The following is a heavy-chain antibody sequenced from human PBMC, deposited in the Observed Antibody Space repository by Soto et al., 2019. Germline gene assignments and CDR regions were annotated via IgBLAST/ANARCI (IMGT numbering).Heavy chain of an antibody. J-gene: IGHJ6*02. D-gene: IGHD3-16*02. CDR1: GGTFSSYA. CDR3: ARGLYSDVWWSYRGSYYYYGIDV. Sequence: QVQLVQSGAEVKKPGSSVKVSCKASGGTFSSYAISWVRQAPGQGLEWRGGIIPIFGTANYAQKFQGRVTITADKSTSTAYMELSSLSAEDTAVYYCARGLYSDVWWSYRGSYYYYGIDVWVQGTTVTFS. V-gene: IGHV1-69*06. CDR2: IIPIFGTA.